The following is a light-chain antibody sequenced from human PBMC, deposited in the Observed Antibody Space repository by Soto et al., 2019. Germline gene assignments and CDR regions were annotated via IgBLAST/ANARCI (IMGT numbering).Light chain of an antibody. CDR2: DAS. CDR1: QSSSSR. V-gene: IGKV1-5*01. CDR3: QQYNSYSLS. Sequence: DIHMTQSPSTLSSSVGARVTITCRASQSSSSRLAWYQQKPGKAPKILIYDASNLESGVPSRFIGSGSGTEFTHTISSKQPDDFSSYYCQQYNSYSLSFGGGTKVEIK. J-gene: IGKJ4*01.